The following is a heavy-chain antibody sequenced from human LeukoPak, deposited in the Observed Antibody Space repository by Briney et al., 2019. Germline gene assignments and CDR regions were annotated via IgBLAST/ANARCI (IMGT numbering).Heavy chain of an antibody. CDR1: GGSMSPLY. CDR3: AVNSTKHTFDI. CDR2: IYYSGGT. D-gene: IGHD1-1*01. V-gene: IGHV4-59*08. Sequence: ASETLSLTCTVSGGSMSPLYWSWIRQSPGKGLEWIGSIYYSGGTNYNPSLKSRVTISVDTSKNQFSLELSSVTAADTAVYYCAVNSTKHTFDIWGQGTMVTVSS. J-gene: IGHJ3*02.